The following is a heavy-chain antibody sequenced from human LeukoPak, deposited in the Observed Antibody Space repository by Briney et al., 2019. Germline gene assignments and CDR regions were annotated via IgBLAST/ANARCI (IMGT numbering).Heavy chain of an antibody. J-gene: IGHJ4*02. V-gene: IGHV4-59*08. CDR3: AQTTGWPGFDF. D-gene: IGHD6-19*01. CDR2: IYNGRNT. CDR1: GASTSSRY. Sequence: SETLSLTCSASGASTSSRYWSWIRQSPGRTLEWIGHIYNGRNTKYNASLTSRVTISVDTSKNQFSLRMTSVTAADTAIYYCAQTTGWPGFDFWGPGALVTVSS.